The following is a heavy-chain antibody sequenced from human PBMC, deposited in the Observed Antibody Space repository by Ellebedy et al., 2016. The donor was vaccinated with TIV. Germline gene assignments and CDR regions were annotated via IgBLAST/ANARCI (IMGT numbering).Heavy chain of an antibody. Sequence: ASVKVSXXASGYTFTSYGISWVRQAPGQGLEWMGWISAYNGNTDYAQKFQGRIMMTTDTSRKTAYMELASLRSDDTAVYYCARDTPSNDYGDYEYNGMDVWGQGTTVTVSS. CDR3: ARDTPSNDYGDYEYNGMDV. CDR1: GYTFTSYG. CDR2: ISAYNGNT. J-gene: IGHJ6*02. V-gene: IGHV1-18*01. D-gene: IGHD4-17*01.